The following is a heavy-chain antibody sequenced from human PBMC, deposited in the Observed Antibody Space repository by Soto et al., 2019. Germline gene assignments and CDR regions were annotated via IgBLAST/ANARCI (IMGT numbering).Heavy chain of an antibody. CDR3: ARVWGGAFDF. D-gene: IGHD3-10*01. Sequence: SETLSLSCTVSVVAIRRYYWSWIRQPPGKGLEWIGYIYYSGSTNYNPSLKSRVTISVDTSKNQFSLKLSSVTAADTAVYYCARVWGGAFDFWGQGTMVT. V-gene: IGHV4-59*01. CDR2: IYYSGST. J-gene: IGHJ3*01. CDR1: VVAIRRYY.